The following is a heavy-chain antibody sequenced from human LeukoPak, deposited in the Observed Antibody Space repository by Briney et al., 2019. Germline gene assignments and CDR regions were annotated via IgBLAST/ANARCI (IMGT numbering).Heavy chain of an antibody. CDR1: GGSISSYY. D-gene: IGHD2-15*01. V-gene: IGHV4-59*01. CDR3: ARYLDCSGGSCYPTFDY. Sequence: SETLSLTCTVSGGSISSYYWSWIRQRPGKGLEWIGYIYYSGSTNYNPSLKSRVTISVDTSKNQFSLKLSSVTAADTAVYYCARYLDCSGGSCYPTFDYWGQGTLVTVSS. J-gene: IGHJ4*02. CDR2: IYYSGST.